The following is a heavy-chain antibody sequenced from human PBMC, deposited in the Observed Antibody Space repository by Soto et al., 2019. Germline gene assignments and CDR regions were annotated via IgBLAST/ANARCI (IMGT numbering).Heavy chain of an antibody. V-gene: IGHV3-23*01. J-gene: IGHJ4*02. D-gene: IGHD6-13*01. CDR1: GFTFSNYG. CDR2: VSPAGST. CDR3: VRSWAY. Sequence: EVQLLESGGGLVQPGGSLRLSCAASGFTFSNYGMNWIRRAPGEGLEWVSTVSPAGSTFYADSVRGRFTISRDNSKSTVDLQMNGLRVDDTAIYYCVRSWAYWGRGTVVTVSS.